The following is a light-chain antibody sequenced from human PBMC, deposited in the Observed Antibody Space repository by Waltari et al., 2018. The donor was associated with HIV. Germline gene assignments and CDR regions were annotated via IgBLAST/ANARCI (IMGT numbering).Light chain of an antibody. CDR1: QDINKY. CDR3: QQYDNLPSIT. CDR2: DAY. J-gene: IGKJ5*01. Sequence: DIHMTQSPYSLSASVGDRVTITCQASQDINKYLNLYQQKPGKAPDLLIYDAYNLKTGVPSRFSGSGSGTDFTLTISSLQPEDLATYFCQQYDNLPSITFGQGTRVEIK. V-gene: IGKV1-33*01.